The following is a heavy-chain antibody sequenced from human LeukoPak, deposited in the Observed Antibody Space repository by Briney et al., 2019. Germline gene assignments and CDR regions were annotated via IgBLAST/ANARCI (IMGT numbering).Heavy chain of an antibody. CDR2: IYHSGST. CDR1: GGSFSGYS. CDR3: ARGRQLWLRGYFDY. J-gene: IGHJ4*02. V-gene: IGHV4-34*01. D-gene: IGHD5-18*01. Sequence: SETLSLTCAVYGGSFSGYSWSWIRQPPGKGLEWIGYIYHSGSTYYNPSLKSRVTISVDTSKNQFSLKLSSVTAADTAVYYCARGRQLWLRGYFDYWGQGTLVTVSS.